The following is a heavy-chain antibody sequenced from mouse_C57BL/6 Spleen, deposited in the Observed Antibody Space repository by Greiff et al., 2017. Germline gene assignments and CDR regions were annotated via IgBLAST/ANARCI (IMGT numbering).Heavy chain of an antibody. V-gene: IGHV5-4*01. CDR1: GFTFSSYA. CDR2: ISDGGSYT. D-gene: IGHD1-1*01. CDR3: ARDCSTHFDY. Sequence: EVQLVESGGGLVKPGGSLKLSCAASGFTFSSYAMSWVRQTPEKRLEWVATISDGGSYTYYPDNVKGRFTISRDNAKNNLYLQMSHLKSEDTAMYYCARDCSTHFDYWGQGTTLTVSS. J-gene: IGHJ2*01.